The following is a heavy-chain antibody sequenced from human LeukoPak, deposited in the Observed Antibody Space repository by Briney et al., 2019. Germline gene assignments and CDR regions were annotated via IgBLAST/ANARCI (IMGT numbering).Heavy chain of an antibody. CDR2: ISGDGTTT. CDR1: GFTFYDYA. J-gene: IGHJ5*02. D-gene: IGHD1-26*01. CDR3: AKDAPLFPRILIAGGWFDP. Sequence: GGYLRLSCVASGFTFYDYAMHWVRQAPGKGLEWVSLISGDGTTTYYADSVKGRFTISRDNTENSLYLEMNSLRSEDTAFYYCAKDAPLFPRILIAGGWFDPWRQGTLVTVS. V-gene: IGHV3-43*02.